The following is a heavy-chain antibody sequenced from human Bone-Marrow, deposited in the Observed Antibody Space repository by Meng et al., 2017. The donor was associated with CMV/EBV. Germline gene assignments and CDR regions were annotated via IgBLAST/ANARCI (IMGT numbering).Heavy chain of an antibody. CDR3: ARDGHGYSYGYPYYYYGMDV. Sequence: GESLKISCAASGFTFSSYAMHWVRQAPGKGLEWVAVISYDGSNKYYADSVKGRFTISRDNSKNTLYLQMNSLRAEDTAVYYCARDGHGYSYGYPYYYYGMDVWGQGTTVTVSS. CDR1: GFTFSSYA. J-gene: IGHJ6*02. V-gene: IGHV3-30-3*01. CDR2: ISYDGSNK. D-gene: IGHD5-18*01.